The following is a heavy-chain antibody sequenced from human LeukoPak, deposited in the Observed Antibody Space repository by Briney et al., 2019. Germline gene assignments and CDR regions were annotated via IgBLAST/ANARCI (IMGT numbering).Heavy chain of an antibody. CDR2: IKQDGSEK. J-gene: IGHJ4*02. CDR1: GFTFSSYS. V-gene: IGHV3-7*01. Sequence: PGGSLRLSCAASGFTFSSYSMNWVRQAPGKGLEWVANIKQDGSEKYYVDSVKGRFTISRDNAKNSLYLQMNSLRAEDTAVYYCARDWAVAGTLDYWGQGTLVTVSS. CDR3: ARDWAVAGTLDY. D-gene: IGHD6-19*01.